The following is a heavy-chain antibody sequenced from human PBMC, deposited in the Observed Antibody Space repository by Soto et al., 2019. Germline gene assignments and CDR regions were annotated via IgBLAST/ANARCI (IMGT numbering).Heavy chain of an antibody. CDR3: VRAEVAAGGYAH. J-gene: IGHJ4*02. V-gene: IGHV3-13*01. CDR1: GFTFSNYD. CDR2: VATAGDT. D-gene: IGHD6-13*01. Sequence: EVQLVESGGGLVQPGGSLRLSCAASGFTFSNYDMYWVRQGPGEGLEWVSGVATAGDTYYSASVKGRFIITRENAKNSLYLQMNSLRDGDAAVYYCVRAEVAAGGYAHWGQGPLVIVSS.